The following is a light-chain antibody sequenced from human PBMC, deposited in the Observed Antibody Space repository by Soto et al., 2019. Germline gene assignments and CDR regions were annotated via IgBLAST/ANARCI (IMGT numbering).Light chain of an antibody. V-gene: IGKV3-15*01. CDR1: QNVNYN. CDR3: QQYNNWPRT. Sequence: EIVMTQSPATLSVSPGERATLSCRASQNVNYNLAWYQQKPGQAPRLLIYGASTGATGIPARFSGSGSGTEFTLTISSLQSEDFAVYYCQQYNNWPRTFGQGTKV. J-gene: IGKJ1*01. CDR2: GAS.